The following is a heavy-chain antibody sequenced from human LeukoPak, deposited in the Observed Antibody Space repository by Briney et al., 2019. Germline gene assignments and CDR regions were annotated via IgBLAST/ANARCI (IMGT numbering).Heavy chain of an antibody. Sequence: GWSLRLSCAASGFTFSSYSMNWVRQAPGKGLEGAAVISYDGSNKYYADSVKARFTISRDNSKNTLYLQMNTQSAEGTDVYYCTRGFIAARPAGFGFEREMGGDDAFDVWGQGTMVTVSS. CDR2: ISYDGSNK. D-gene: IGHD6-6*01. CDR3: TRGFIAARPAGFGFEREMGGDDAFDV. V-gene: IGHV3-30*05. J-gene: IGHJ3*01. CDR1: GFTFSSYS.